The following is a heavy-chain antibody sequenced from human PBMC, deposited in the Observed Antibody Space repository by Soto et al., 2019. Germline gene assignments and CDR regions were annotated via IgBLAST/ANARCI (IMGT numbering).Heavy chain of an antibody. V-gene: IGHV4-30-4*08. CDR3: ARCNPYYGSGSYYRHPNNWFDP. CDR1: GGSISSGDYY. Sequence: QVQLQESGPGLVKPSQTLSLTCTVSGGSISSGDYYWSWIRQPPGKGLEWIEEINHSGSTNYNPSLKSRVTISVDTSKNQFSLKLSSVTAADTAVYYCARCNPYYGSGSYYRHPNNWFDPWGQGTLVTVSS. CDR2: INHSGST. J-gene: IGHJ5*02. D-gene: IGHD3-10*01.